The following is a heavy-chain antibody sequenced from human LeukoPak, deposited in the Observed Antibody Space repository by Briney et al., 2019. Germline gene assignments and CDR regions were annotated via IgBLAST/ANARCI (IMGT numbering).Heavy chain of an antibody. CDR1: GFTFSSYG. V-gene: IGHV3-33*01. CDR3: ARGAVVVAASPFDY. CDR2: IWYDGSNK. D-gene: IGHD2-15*01. J-gene: IGHJ4*02. Sequence: PGGSLRLSCAASGFTFSSYGMHWVRQAPGKGLEWVAVIWYDGSNKYYADSERGRFTISRDNSKNTLYLQMNSLRAEDTAVYYCARGAVVVAASPFDYWGQGTLVTVSS.